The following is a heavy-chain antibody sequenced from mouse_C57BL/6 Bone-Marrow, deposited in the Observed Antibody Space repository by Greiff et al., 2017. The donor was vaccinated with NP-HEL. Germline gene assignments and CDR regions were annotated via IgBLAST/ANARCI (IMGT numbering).Heavy chain of an antibody. D-gene: IGHD2-5*01. CDR3: ARAPYYSNCYYAMDY. V-gene: IGHV1-52*01. CDR1: GYTFTSYW. CDR2: IDPSDSET. J-gene: IGHJ4*01. Sequence: VQLQQPGAELVRPGSSVKLSCKASGYTFTSYWMHWVKQRPIQGLEWIGNIDPSDSETHYTQKFKDKATLTVDKSSSTAYMQLSSLTSEDSAVYYCARAPYYSNCYYAMDYWGQGTSVTVSS.